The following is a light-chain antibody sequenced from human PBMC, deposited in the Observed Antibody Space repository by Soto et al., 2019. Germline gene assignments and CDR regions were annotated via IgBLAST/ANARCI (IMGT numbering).Light chain of an antibody. J-gene: IGLJ3*02. CDR3: GTWDSSLSTWV. CDR2: ENY. V-gene: IGLV1-51*01. Sequence: QSVLTQPPSVSAAPGQKVTISCSGSYSNIGNNFVSWYQQLPGTAPKLLIYENYKRPSGIPDRFSVSKSGTSATLGITGLQTGDEADYYCGTWDSSLSTWVFGGGTKLTV. CDR1: YSNIGNNF.